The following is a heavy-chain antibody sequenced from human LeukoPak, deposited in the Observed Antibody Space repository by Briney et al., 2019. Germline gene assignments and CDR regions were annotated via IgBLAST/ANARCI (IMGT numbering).Heavy chain of an antibody. CDR1: GFTFSTYG. D-gene: IGHD3-9*01. CDR3: AKDSGGVLRYFDLSSHFDY. CDR2: IWYDGSNK. V-gene: IGHV3-30*02. Sequence: PGGSLRLSCAASGFTFSTYGMHWVRQAPGKGLEWVAFIWYDGSNKYYADSVKGRFTISRDNAKNSLYLQMNSLRAEDTALYYCAKDSGGVLRYFDLSSHFDYWGQGTLVTVSS. J-gene: IGHJ4*02.